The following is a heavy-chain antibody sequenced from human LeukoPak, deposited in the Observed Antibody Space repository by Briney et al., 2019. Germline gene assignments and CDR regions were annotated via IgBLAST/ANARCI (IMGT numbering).Heavy chain of an antibody. J-gene: IGHJ4*02. CDR3: AGCPYNYYDYSGHHLPDY. Sequence: AASVKVSCKASGGTFSSYSISWVRQAPGQGLEWMGRIIPIYKTTNYAPKFQGRVTFSTDESTTTAYMELSSLRSEDTDVYYCAGCPYNYYDYSGHHLPDYWGQGTLVTVSS. V-gene: IGHV1-69*05. CDR1: GGTFSSYS. D-gene: IGHD3-22*01. CDR2: IIPIYKTT.